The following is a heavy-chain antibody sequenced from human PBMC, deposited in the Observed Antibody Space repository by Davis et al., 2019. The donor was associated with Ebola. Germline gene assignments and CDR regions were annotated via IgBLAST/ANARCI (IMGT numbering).Heavy chain of an antibody. J-gene: IGHJ4*02. V-gene: IGHV4-61*01. Sequence: SETLSLTCTVSGGSVNSGSYYWTWIRQPPGKGLEWIGYIYYSGSTNYNPSLKSRVTISIDTSKNQFSLKLSSVTATDTAVYYCARQGYSSGWSNFDYWGQGTLVTVSS. CDR3: ARQGYSSGWSNFDY. CDR1: GGSVNSGSYY. CDR2: IYYSGST. D-gene: IGHD6-19*01.